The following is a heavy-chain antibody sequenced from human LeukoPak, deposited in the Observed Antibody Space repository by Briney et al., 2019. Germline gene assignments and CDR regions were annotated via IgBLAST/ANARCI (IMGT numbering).Heavy chain of an antibody. J-gene: IGHJ4*02. CDR3: ARDVWGYCTNGVCSKGGFDY. CDR1: GGSISSYY. Sequence: PSETLSLTCTVSGGSISSYYWSWIRQPPGEGLEWIGYIYYSGSTNYNPSLKSRVTISVDTSKNQFSLKLSSVTAADTAVYYCARDVWGYCTNGVCSKGGFDYWGQGTLVTVSS. V-gene: IGHV4-59*01. CDR2: IYYSGST. D-gene: IGHD2-8*01.